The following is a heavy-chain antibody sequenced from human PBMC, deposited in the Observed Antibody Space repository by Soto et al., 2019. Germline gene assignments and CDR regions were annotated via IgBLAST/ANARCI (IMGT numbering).Heavy chain of an antibody. CDR2: IIPILGIA. V-gene: IGHV1-69*02. CDR3: ARAREPHYYDYGMDV. J-gene: IGHJ6*02. CDR1: RGRFSSYT. Sequence: SVKVSSKASRGRFSSYTISWLRQAPGQGLEWMGRIIPILGIANYAQKFQGRVTITADESTSTAYMELSSLRSEDTAVYYCARAREPHYYDYGMDVWGQGTTVTVSS. D-gene: IGHD1-26*01.